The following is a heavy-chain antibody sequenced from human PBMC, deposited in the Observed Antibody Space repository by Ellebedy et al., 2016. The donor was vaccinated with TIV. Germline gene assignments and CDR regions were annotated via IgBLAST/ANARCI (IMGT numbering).Heavy chain of an antibody. D-gene: IGHD2-21*02. J-gene: IGHJ4*02. Sequence: SETLSLTXTVSGGSISGYYWSWIRQPPGKGLEWIAYIYFSGRTNYNPSLSSRVTISLDKSNNQISLRLTSLTAADTAMYYCARDFPGVSAMWYWGQGILVTVSS. CDR3: ARDFPGVSAMWY. V-gene: IGHV4-59*12. CDR1: GGSISGYY. CDR2: IYFSGRT.